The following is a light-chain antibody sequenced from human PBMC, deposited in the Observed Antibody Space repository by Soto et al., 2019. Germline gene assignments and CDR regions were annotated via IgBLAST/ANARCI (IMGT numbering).Light chain of an antibody. CDR2: AAS. CDR3: QHYGSSPPFT. J-gene: IGKJ3*01. CDR1: QSISSSN. V-gene: IGKV3-20*01. Sequence: EVVLTQSPGTLSLSPGERATLSCRASQSISSSNLAWYQQKPGQAPRLLIYAASARVTGIPDRFSGSGSGRDFTLTISRLEPEDFAVYYCQHYGSSPPFTFGPGTKVDIK.